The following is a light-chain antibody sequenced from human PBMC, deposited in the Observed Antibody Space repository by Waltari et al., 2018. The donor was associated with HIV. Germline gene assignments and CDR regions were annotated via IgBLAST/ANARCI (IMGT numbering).Light chain of an antibody. CDR2: RNN. CDR1: SSNIGSKY. J-gene: IGLJ2*01. CDR3: AAWDDSMSGPHVV. Sequence: QSVLTQPPSASGTPGQRVTISCSGSSSNIGSKYVYWYQQLPGPAPKLLIYRNNQRPSGVPDRFSGSKSGTSASLAISGLRSEDEADYYCAAWDDSMSGPHVVFGGGTKLTVL. V-gene: IGLV1-47*01.